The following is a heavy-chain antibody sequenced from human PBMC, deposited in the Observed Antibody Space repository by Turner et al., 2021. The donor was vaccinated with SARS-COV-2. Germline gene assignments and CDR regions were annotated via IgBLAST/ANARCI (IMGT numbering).Heavy chain of an antibody. CDR2: IKQEGSEK. J-gene: IGHJ3*02. D-gene: IGHD6-13*01. CDR3: ASDNGYSSSWYSVAFDI. CDR1: GFPFSPYW. Sequence: VQLVESGGGLVQPGGSLRLSCSASGFPFSPYWMSWVRQAPGKGLEWVANIKQEGSEKYYVDSVKGRFNISRDNTKNSLYLQMNSLRAEDTAVYYCASDNGYSSSWYSVAFDIWGQGTMVTVSS. V-gene: IGHV3-7*04.